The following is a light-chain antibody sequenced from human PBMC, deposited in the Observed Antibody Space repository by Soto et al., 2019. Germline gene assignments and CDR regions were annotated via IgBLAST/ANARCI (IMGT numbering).Light chain of an antibody. J-gene: IGKJ2*01. V-gene: IGKV3-15*01. CDR1: QTVRSN. CDR2: GAS. Sequence: GVTKSPDTLSVSAGERATLSCRASQTVRSNLAWYQQRPGQAPRLLIFGASTRATGIPARFSGSGSGTEFTLTISSLQSEDFAVYYCHPSFPWPPRTFCQGT. CDR3: HPSFPWPPRT.